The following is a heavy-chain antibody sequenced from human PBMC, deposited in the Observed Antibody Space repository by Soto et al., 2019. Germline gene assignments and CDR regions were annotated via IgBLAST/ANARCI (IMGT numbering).Heavy chain of an antibody. J-gene: IGHJ4*02. CDR3: ASSDQRRSSYFDY. V-gene: IGHV5-10-1*01. CDR1: GYTFASYW. D-gene: IGHD3-10*01. Sequence: GESLKISCESSGYTFASYWISWVRQMPGKGLEWMGRIDPSDSYTNYSPSFQGHVTISADKSISTAYLQWSSLKASDTAMYYCASSDQRRSSYFDYWGQGTLVTVSS. CDR2: IDPSDSYT.